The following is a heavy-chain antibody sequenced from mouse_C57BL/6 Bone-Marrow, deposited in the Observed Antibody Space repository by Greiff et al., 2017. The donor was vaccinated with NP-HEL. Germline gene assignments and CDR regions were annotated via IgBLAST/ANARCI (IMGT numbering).Heavy chain of an antibody. CDR3: TRCATNAMDY. Sequence: VKLVESGAELVRPGASVTLSCKASGYTFTDYEMHWVKQTPVHGLEWIGAIDPETGGTAYNQKFKGKAILTADKSSSTAYMELRSLTSEDSAVYYCTRCATNAMDYWGQGTSVTVSS. V-gene: IGHV1-15*01. J-gene: IGHJ4*01. CDR1: GYTFTDYE. D-gene: IGHD1-1*01. CDR2: IDPETGGT.